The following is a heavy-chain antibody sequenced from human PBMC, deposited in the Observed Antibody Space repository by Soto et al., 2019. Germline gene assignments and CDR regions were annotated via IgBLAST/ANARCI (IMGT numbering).Heavy chain of an antibody. V-gene: IGHV4-31*03. Sequence: SETLSLTCTVSGGSISSGGYYWNWIRQHPGKGLEWIGYIYYSGTTYYNPSLKSRVTISVDTSKNQFSLKLSSVTAADTAVYYCAASCVGCGGFNYYGMDVWGKGTTVT. J-gene: IGHJ6*04. CDR3: AASCVGCGGFNYYGMDV. CDR2: IYYSGTT. CDR1: GGSISSGGYY. D-gene: IGHD2-21*01.